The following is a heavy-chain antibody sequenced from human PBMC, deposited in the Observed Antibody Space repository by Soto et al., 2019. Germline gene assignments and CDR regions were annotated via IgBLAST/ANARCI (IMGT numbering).Heavy chain of an antibody. Sequence: PGGSLRLSCAASGFTFSDYYRSWIRQAPGKGLEWVSYISSSGSTIYYADSVKGRFTISRDNAKNSLYLQMNSLRAEDTAVYYCVRVGPYDYIWGSYRYYFDYWGQGTLVTVSS. CDR2: ISSSGSTI. J-gene: IGHJ4*02. D-gene: IGHD3-16*02. CDR3: VRVGPYDYIWGSYRYYFDY. CDR1: GFTFSDYY. V-gene: IGHV3-11*01.